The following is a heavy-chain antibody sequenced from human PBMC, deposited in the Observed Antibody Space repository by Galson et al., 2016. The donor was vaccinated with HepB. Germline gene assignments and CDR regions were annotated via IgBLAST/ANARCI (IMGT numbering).Heavy chain of an antibody. CDR3: ARVPPTTEWYFDF. Sequence: TLSRTCAVSGASIISSAYSWSWIRQPPGKALEWIGYIYQSGNTYYNPSLKSRVTISVDRSKNQLSLKLSPVIAADTAVYYCARVPPTTEWYFDFWGQGTLVTVSS. J-gene: IGHJ4*02. D-gene: IGHD4-11*01. V-gene: IGHV4-30-2*01. CDR1: GASIISSAYS. CDR2: IYQSGNT.